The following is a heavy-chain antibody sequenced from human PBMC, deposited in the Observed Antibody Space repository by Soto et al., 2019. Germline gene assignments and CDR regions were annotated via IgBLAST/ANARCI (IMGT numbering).Heavy chain of an antibody. CDR1: GFTFDDYA. CDR3: AKTYYYDSSGYYFDY. D-gene: IGHD3-22*01. J-gene: IGHJ4*02. V-gene: IGHV3-43*02. CDR2: ISGDGGST. Sequence: GGSLRLSCAASGFTFDDYAMHWVRQAPGKGLEWVSLISGDGGSTYYVDSVKGRFTISRDNSKNSLYLQMNSLRTEDTALYYCAKTYYYDSSGYYFDYWGQGTLVTVSS.